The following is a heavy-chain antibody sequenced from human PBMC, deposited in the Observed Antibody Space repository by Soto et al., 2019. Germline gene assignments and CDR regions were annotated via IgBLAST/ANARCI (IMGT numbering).Heavy chain of an antibody. V-gene: IGHV3-7*01. CDR3: ARTYSSSSGESLYYYYGMDV. D-gene: IGHD6-6*01. CDR2: IKQDGSEK. CDR1: GFTFSSYW. Sequence: HPGGSLRLSCAASGFTFSSYWMSWVRQAPGKGLEWVANIKQDGSEKYYVDSVKGRFTISRDNAKNSLYLQMNSLRAEDTAVYYCARTYSSSSGESLYYYYGMDVWGQGTTVTVSS. J-gene: IGHJ6*02.